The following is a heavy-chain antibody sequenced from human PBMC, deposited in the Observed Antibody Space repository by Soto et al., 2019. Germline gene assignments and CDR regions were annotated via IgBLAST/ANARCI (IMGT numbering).Heavy chain of an antibody. CDR3: AREGGGYRFDR. D-gene: IGHD3-16*02. CDR1: GYTFTSYG. Sequence: ASVKVSCKASGYTFTSYGLSWVRQAPGQGLEWMGWISSYNGNTKYAQKFQGRVTMTTDTSSSTAYMELRSLRSDDTAVYYCAREGGGYRFDRWGQGTLVTVSS. J-gene: IGHJ4*02. V-gene: IGHV1-18*01. CDR2: ISSYNGNT.